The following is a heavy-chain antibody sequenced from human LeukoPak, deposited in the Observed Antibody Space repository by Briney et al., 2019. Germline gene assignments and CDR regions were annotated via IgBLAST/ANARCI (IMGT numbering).Heavy chain of an antibody. Sequence: PSETLSLTCTVSGGSISSYYWSWIRQPAGKGLEWIGRIYTSGSTNYNPSLKSRVTMSVDTSKNQFSLKLSSVTAADTAVYYRARSSRGDHVWGSYRSFDYWGQGTLVTVSS. D-gene: IGHD3-16*02. J-gene: IGHJ4*02. CDR3: ARSSRGDHVWGSYRSFDY. CDR1: GGSISSYY. V-gene: IGHV4-4*07. CDR2: IYTSGST.